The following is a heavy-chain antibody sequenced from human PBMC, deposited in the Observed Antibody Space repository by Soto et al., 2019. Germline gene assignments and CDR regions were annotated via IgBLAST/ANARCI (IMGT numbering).Heavy chain of an antibody. J-gene: IGHJ4*02. V-gene: IGHV3-23*01. CDR3: AKDPYYYDSSGYYYVLGALDY. CDR1: GFTFSSYA. Sequence: VGSLRLSCAASGFTFSSYAMSWVSQAPGKGLEWVSAISGSGGSTYYADSVKGRFTISRDNSKNTLYLQMNSLRAEDTAAYYCAKDPYYYDSSGYYYVLGALDYWGQGTLVTVSS. D-gene: IGHD3-22*01. CDR2: ISGSGGST.